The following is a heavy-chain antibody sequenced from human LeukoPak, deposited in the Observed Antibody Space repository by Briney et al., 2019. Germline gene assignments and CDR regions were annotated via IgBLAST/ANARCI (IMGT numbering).Heavy chain of an antibody. J-gene: IGHJ6*03. CDR3: ARAATLSRGAIAAAYYNYYYMDV. CDR2: IRYDGSNT. Sequence: GGSLRLSCAASGFIFSSYGMHWVRQAPGKGLEWVAFIRYDGSNTYYADSVKGRFTISRDNSKNTLYLQMNSLSGEDTAVYYCARAATLSRGAIAAAYYNYYYMDVWGKGTTVTVSS. CDR1: GFIFSSYG. D-gene: IGHD6-13*01. V-gene: IGHV3-30*02.